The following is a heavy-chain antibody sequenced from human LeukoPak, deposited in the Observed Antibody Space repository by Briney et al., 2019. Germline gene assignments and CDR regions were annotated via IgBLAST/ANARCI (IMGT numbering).Heavy chain of an antibody. J-gene: IGHJ4*02. D-gene: IGHD1-1*01. CDR2: ISSSGSTI. Sequence: GGSLRLSYAASGFTFSSYEMNWVRQAPGKGLEWVSYISSSGSTIYYADSVKGRFTISRDNAKKTLYLQMNSLRAENTAVYYCARASNWNDADFEYWGQGTLVTVSS. CDR1: GFTFSSYE. V-gene: IGHV3-48*03. CDR3: ARASNWNDADFEY.